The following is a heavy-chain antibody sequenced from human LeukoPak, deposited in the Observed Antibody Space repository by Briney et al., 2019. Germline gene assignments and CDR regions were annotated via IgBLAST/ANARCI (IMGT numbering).Heavy chain of an antibody. D-gene: IGHD3-22*01. CDR3: ARVFLDDSSAYRPFNY. J-gene: IGHJ4*02. Sequence: GESLRLSCAASGFTFSNYWMTWVRQAPGKGLEWVANIKRDGSEKHYLDSVKGRFTIFRDNAENSLYLQMNSLGADDTAVYYCARVFLDDSSAYRPFNYWGQGTLSPSPQ. CDR2: IKRDGSEK. CDR1: GFTFSNYW. V-gene: IGHV3-7*01.